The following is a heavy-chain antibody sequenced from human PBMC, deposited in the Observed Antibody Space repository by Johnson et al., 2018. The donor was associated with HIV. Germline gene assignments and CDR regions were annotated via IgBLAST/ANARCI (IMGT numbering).Heavy chain of an antibody. CDR3: AREMAWEDAFDV. Sequence: VQLVESGGGLVKPGGSLRLSCAASGFTFDDYDMSWVRQAPGKGLEWVSGINWNGGSTGYADSVKGRFTISRDNAKNSLYLQMNSLRAEDTAVYYCAREMAWEDAFDVWGQGTMVTVSS. CDR1: GFTFDDYD. CDR2: INWNGGST. J-gene: IGHJ3*01. V-gene: IGHV3-20*04. D-gene: IGHD5-24*01.